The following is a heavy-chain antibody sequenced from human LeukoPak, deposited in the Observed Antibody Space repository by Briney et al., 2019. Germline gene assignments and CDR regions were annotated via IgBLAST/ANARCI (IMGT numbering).Heavy chain of an antibody. D-gene: IGHD2-2*01. CDR3: ARSTGYCSSTSCRYYYYFYGMDV. CDR2: IIPIFGTA. Sequence: ASVKVSCKASGGTFSSYAIIWVRQAPGQGLEWMGGIIPIFGTANYAQKFQGRVTITADESTNTAYMELSSLRSEDTAVYYCARSTGYCSSTSCRYYYYFYGMDVWGQGTTVTVSS. J-gene: IGHJ6*02. V-gene: IGHV1-69*13. CDR1: GGTFSSYA.